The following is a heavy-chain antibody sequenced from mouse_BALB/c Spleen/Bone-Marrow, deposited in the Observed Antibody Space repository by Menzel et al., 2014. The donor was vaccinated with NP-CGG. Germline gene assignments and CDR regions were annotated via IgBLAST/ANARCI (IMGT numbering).Heavy chain of an antibody. V-gene: IGHV7-3*02. CDR3: ARDINDGYYWYFDV. CDR1: GVTFTDYY. CDR2: IRNKAIGHTT. J-gene: IGHJ1*01. D-gene: IGHD2-3*01. Sequence: DVHLVESGGGLVQPGGSLRLSCATSGVTFTDYYMSWVRQPPGKALEWLGFIRNKAIGHTTEYSASVKGRFTIPRDNSQSILYLQMNTLRAEDSATYYCARDINDGYYWYFDVWGAGTTVTVSS.